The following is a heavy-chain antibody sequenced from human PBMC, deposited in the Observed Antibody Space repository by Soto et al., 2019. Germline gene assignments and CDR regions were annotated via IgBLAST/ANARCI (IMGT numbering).Heavy chain of an antibody. Sequence: EVQLLESAGGLVQPGGSLRLSCAASGFTFSSYAMSWVRQAPEKGLEWVSTFTGSGNTYYADSVKGRFTISRDNSKNTLYLQMXXXRAXDTAVYYCAREFASGSPNYDYWGLGTLVTVSS. J-gene: IGHJ4*02. V-gene: IGHV3-23*01. CDR1: GFTFSSYA. CDR2: FTGSGNT. CDR3: AREFASGSPNYDY. D-gene: IGHD3-10*01.